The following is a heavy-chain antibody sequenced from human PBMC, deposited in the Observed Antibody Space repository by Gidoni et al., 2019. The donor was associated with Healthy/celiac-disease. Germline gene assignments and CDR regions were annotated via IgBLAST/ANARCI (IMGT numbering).Heavy chain of an antibody. CDR3: ATSGDYVWGSYRYGVNDGTRPLDY. V-gene: IGHV1-3*01. D-gene: IGHD3-16*02. J-gene: IGHJ4*02. CDR2: INAGNGNT. Sequence: QVQLVQSGAEVKKPGASVKVSCKASGYTFTSYAMHWVRQAPGQRLEWMGGINAGNGNTKYAQKFQGRVTITRDTSASTAYMELSSLRSEDTAVYYCATSGDYVWGSYRYGVNDGTRPLDYWGQGTLVTVSS. CDR1: GYTFTSYA.